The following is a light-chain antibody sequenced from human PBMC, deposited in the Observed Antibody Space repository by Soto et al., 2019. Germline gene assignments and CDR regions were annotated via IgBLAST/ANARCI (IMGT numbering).Light chain of an antibody. CDR2: EVT. Sequence: QSVLTQPPSASESPGQSVTISCTGTSSDVGGYHYVSWYQQHPGKAPKLMIYEVTGRPSGVSNRFSGSKSGNTASLTISGLQVEDEADYYCVSYTSSNTWVFGGGTQLTVL. J-gene: IGLJ3*02. CDR1: SSDVGGYHY. V-gene: IGLV2-14*01. CDR3: VSYTSSNTWV.